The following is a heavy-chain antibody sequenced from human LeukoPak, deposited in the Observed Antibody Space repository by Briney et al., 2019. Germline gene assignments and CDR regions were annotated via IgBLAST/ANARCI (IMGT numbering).Heavy chain of an antibody. CDR2: MYYSGST. Sequence: SETLSLTCNVSGDSISSSSYYWGWIRQPPGKGLEWIGGMYYSGSTYYNPSLKSRVTISVDTSKNQYSLRLSSVTAADTALYYCVRYCTGDSCFPFDYWGPGTLVTVSS. CDR3: VRYCTGDSCFPFDY. J-gene: IGHJ4*02. D-gene: IGHD2-15*01. CDR1: GDSISSSSYY. V-gene: IGHV4-39*01.